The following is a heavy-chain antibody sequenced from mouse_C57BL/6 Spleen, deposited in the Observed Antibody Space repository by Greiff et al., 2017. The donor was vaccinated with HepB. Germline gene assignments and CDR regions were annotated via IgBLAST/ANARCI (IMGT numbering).Heavy chain of an antibody. CDR3: TRDGLPYAMDY. V-gene: IGHV5-9-1*02. CDR2: ISSGGDYI. CDR1: GFTFSSYA. D-gene: IGHD2-10*01. J-gene: IGHJ4*01. Sequence: EVMLVESGEGLVKPGGSLKLSCAASGFTFSSYAMSWVRQTPEKRLEWVAYISSGGDYIYYADTVKGRFTISRDNARNTLYLQMSSLKSEDTAMYYCTRDGLPYAMDYWGQGTSVTVSS.